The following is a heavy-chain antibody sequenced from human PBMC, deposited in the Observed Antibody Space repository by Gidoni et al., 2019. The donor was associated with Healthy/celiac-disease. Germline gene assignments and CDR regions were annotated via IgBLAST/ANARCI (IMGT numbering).Heavy chain of an antibody. CDR1: GLTVSSNY. CDR2: IYSGGIT. J-gene: IGHJ4*02. CDR3: ARGAHSQGNYFDY. V-gene: IGHV3-53*01. Sequence: EVQLVESGGGLIQPGGSLRLSCAASGLTVSSNYMSWVRQAPGKGLEWVSVIYSGGITYYADSVKGRFTISRDNSKNTLYLQMNSLRAEDTAVYYCARGAHSQGNYFDYWGQGTLVTVSS. D-gene: IGHD5-18*01.